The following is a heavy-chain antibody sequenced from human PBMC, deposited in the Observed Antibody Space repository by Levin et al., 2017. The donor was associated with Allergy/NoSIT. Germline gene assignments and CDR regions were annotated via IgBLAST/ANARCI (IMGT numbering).Heavy chain of an antibody. D-gene: IGHD5-24*01. CDR2: IYYSGST. V-gene: IGHV4-59*01. J-gene: IGHJ4*02. Sequence: SETLSLTCTVSGGSISSYYWSWIRQPPGKGLEWIGYIYYSGSTNYNPSLKSRVTISVDTSKNQFSLKLSSVTAADTAVYYCARGGDGYKYYFDYWGQGTLVTVSS. CDR3: ARGGDGYKYYFDY. CDR1: GGSISSYY.